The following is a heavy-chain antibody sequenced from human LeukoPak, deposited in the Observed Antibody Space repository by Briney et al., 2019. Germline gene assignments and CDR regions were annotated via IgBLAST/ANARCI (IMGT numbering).Heavy chain of an antibody. J-gene: IGHJ4*02. Sequence: GGSLRLSCTGSGFTFGDYAMNWVRQAPGKGLEWVGFIRSKAYGGTPEYAASVKGRFTISRDDSKSIAYLQMNSLKTEDTAVYYCTRVLVATKDYWGQGTLVTVSS. D-gene: IGHD5-12*01. CDR1: GFTFGDYA. CDR3: TRVLVATKDY. CDR2: IRSKAYGGTP. V-gene: IGHV3-49*04.